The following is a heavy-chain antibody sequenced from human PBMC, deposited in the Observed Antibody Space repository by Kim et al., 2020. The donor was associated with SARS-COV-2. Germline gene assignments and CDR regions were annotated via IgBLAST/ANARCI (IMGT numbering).Heavy chain of an antibody. CDR2: IYTNSNIGST. V-gene: IGHV3-15*01. CDR1: GFNFSNSR. Sequence: GGSLRLSCAASGFNFSNSRMHWARHAPGKGLEWLARIYTNSNIGSTDDSVPVRFSVTISRSESTHTLFLQINSQKTEDTDVYVYTTLLPCRSY. CDR3: TTLLPCRSY. J-gene: IGHJ4*03.